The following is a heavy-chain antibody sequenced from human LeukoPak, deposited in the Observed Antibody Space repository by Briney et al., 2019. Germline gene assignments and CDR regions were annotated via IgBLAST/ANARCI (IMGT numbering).Heavy chain of an antibody. CDR3: ARDTKTTVTTAGY. V-gene: IGHV1-2*02. J-gene: IGHJ4*02. CDR1: GYTFTDYY. Sequence: ASVKVSCKASGYTFTDYYMHWVRQAPGQGLEWMRWISPNTGGTNYAQKFEGRVTMTRDTSIRTAYMELSRLTSDDTAVYDCARDTKTTVTTAGYWGQGTLVTVSS. CDR2: ISPNTGGT. D-gene: IGHD4-17*01.